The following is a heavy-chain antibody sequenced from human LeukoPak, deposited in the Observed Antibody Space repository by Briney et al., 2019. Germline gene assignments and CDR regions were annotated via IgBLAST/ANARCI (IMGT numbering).Heavy chain of an antibody. CDR2: ISRSSSTI. CDR3: ARVYTSSWYGDC. D-gene: IGHD6-13*01. Sequence: GSLRLSCAASGFTFNDYNMNWVRQAPGKGLEWISYISRSSSTIYYADSVKGRFTISRDDAKNSLYLQMSSLRAEDTAVYYCARVYTSSWYGDCWGQGTLVTVSS. CDR1: GFTFNDYN. V-gene: IGHV3-48*01. J-gene: IGHJ4*02.